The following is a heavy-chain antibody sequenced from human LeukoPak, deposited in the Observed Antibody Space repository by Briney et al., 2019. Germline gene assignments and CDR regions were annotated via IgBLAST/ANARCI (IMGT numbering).Heavy chain of an antibody. D-gene: IGHD5-18*01. CDR1: GFTFNSYA. J-gene: IGHJ4*02. CDR3: AKDRGYSYDYFDF. Sequence: PGGSLRLSCAASGFTFNSYAMSWVREAPGNGLERVALISYAGSNNYYTHSVNRRFTFQRDSPKNTLYLQMDSLRTEDTAVYYCAKDRGYSYDYFDFWGKETLVTVSS. V-gene: IGHV3-30*18. CDR2: ISYAGSNN.